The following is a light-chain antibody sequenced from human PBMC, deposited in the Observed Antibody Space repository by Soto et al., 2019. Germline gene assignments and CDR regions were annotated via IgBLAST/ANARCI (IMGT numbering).Light chain of an antibody. CDR2: GAS. J-gene: IGKJ1*01. CDR3: QHYNNWPPWT. Sequence: EIVMTQSPATLSVSPGERATLSCKASQSVSSNLAWYLQKPGQAPRLLIYGASTRATGIPARFSGSGSGTEFTPTISSLQSEDFAVYYCQHYNNWPPWTFGQGTKVEIK. CDR1: QSVSSN. V-gene: IGKV3-15*01.